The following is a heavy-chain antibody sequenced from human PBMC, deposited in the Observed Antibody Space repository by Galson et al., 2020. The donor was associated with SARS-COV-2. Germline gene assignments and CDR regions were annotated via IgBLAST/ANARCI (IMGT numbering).Heavy chain of an antibody. CDR1: DGSLSSHY. D-gene: IGHD3-16*02. V-gene: IGHV4-59*11. CDR2: IYYRGDT. J-gene: IGHJ2*01. CDR3: ARVKSEILRSGEVVVYWYFDI. Sequence: SQTLSLTCTVSDGSLSSHYWSWIRQSPDKGLEWIGYIYYRGDTNYNPSLRSRVTISIDTSKSQLSLRLSSVTAADTAVYFCARVKSEILRSGEVVVYWYFDIWGRGTRVIVSS.